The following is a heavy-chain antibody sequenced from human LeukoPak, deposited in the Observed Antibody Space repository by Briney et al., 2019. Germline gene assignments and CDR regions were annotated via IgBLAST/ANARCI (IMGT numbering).Heavy chain of an antibody. CDR2: IIAYNGNT. Sequence: ASAKVSCKASCYTFTSYGISWVRRAPGQGLVWMGWIIAYNGNTNYAPKLQGRVTMTTDTSTSTGYMELRSLRSDDTAVYYCAREDGGMDYGGNSDFDYWGQGTLVTVSS. D-gene: IGHD4-23*01. CDR3: AREDGGMDYGGNSDFDY. J-gene: IGHJ4*02. CDR1: CYTFTSYG. V-gene: IGHV1-18*01.